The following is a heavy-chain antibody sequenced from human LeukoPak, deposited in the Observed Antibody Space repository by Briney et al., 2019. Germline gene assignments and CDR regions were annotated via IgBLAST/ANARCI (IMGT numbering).Heavy chain of an antibody. J-gene: IGHJ6*02. CDR1: GFIFSSFW. CDR3: GKRMDV. Sequence: GGSLRLSCTGSGFIFSSFWMHWVRQAPGKGLEWVANINQDGTESYYADSVKGRFAISRDNAKNSLYLQMTSLRAEDTAVYHCGKRMDVWGQGTTVIVSS. D-gene: IGHD5-24*01. CDR2: INQDGTES. V-gene: IGHV3-7*03.